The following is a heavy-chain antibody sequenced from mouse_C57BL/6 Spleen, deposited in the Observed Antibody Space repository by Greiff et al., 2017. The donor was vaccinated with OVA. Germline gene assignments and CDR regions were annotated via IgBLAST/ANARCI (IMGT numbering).Heavy chain of an antibody. CDR2: IYPSDSET. D-gene: IGHD1-1*01. Sequence: QVHVKQSGAELVRPGSSVKLSCKASGYTFTSYWMDWVKQRPGQGLEWIGNIYPSDSETHYNQKFKDKATLTVDKSSSTAYMQLSSLTSEDSAVYYCAREDYGSSSYFDYWGQGTTLTVSS. CDR3: AREDYGSSSYFDY. V-gene: IGHV1-61*01. CDR1: GYTFTSYW. J-gene: IGHJ2*01.